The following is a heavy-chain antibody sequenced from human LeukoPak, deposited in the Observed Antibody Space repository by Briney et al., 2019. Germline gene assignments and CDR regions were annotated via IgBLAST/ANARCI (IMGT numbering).Heavy chain of an antibody. V-gene: IGHV1-18*04. CDR2: FSAYNGNT. CDR1: GYTFTSYG. J-gene: IGHJ4*02. CDR3: GRESGAAGSIDD. Sequence: ASVTLSCTASGYTFTSYGISWVRQAPGQRPGWIGWFSAYNGNTEYTQKHPGRVTMTTDTSTSTAYVELRSLRADDTAVYYYGRESGAAGSIDDWGQGTLVTVSS. D-gene: IGHD6-13*01.